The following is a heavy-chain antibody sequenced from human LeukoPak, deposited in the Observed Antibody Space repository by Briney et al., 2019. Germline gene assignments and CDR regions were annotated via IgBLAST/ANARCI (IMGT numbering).Heavy chain of an antibody. CDR3: ARQRYYGSESYSLNWFDP. CDR2: IYYSETT. CDR1: GGSISSSSYY. Sequence: NPSETLSLTCTVSGGSISSSSYYWGWIRQPPGKGLEWIGSIYYSETTYYNPSLKSRVTISVDTSKNQFSLRLSSVTAADTAVYYCARQRYYGSESYSLNWFDPWGQGTLVTVSS. D-gene: IGHD3-10*01. V-gene: IGHV4-39*01. J-gene: IGHJ5*02.